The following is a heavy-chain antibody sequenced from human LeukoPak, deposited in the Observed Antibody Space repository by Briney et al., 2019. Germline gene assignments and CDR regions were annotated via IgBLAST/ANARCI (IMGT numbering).Heavy chain of an antibody. CDR2: IIPIFGTA. CDR1: GGTFSSYA. CDR3: ARGERDGYTIDAFDI. J-gene: IGHJ3*02. Sequence: ASVKVSCKASGGTFSSYAISWVRQAPGQGLEWMGGIIPIFGTANYAQKFQGRVTITADESTSTAYMELSSLRSEDTAVYYCARGERDGYTIDAFDIWGQGTMVTVSS. D-gene: IGHD5-24*01. V-gene: IGHV1-69*01.